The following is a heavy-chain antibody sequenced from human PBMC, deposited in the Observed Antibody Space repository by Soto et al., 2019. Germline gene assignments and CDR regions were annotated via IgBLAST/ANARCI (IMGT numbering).Heavy chain of an antibody. CDR1: GLSLSTSAMY. J-gene: IGHJ4*02. D-gene: IGHD5-18*01. CDR3: ARAVDTPMIDGQFYFDS. CDR2: PDRDDVK. Sequence: SGPTLVNPTQTLTVTCSISGLSLSTSAMYVSWFRQPPGKALEWLTFPDRDDVKYSSISLRTRLTVSRDTSRNQVVLTLTNVAPVDTGTYFCARAVDTPMIDGQFYFDSWGPGTLVTVS. V-gene: IGHV2-70*13.